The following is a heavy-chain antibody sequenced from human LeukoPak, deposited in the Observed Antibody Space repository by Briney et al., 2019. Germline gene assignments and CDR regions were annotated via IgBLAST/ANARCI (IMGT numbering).Heavy chain of an antibody. CDR2: IKSKTDGGTT. Sequence: GGSLRVSCAASGFTLSNVWMSWVRQAPGKGLEWVGRIKSKTDGGTTNYAAPVKGRFTISRDDSKNMVFLQMNSLKTEDTAVYYCTTYPVRSWYDAFDLWGRGTMVTVSS. V-gene: IGHV3-15*01. CDR1: GFTLSNVW. J-gene: IGHJ3*01. D-gene: IGHD6-13*01. CDR3: TTYPVRSWYDAFDL.